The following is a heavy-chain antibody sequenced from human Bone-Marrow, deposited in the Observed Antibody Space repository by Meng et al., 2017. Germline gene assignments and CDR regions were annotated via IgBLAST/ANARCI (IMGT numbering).Heavy chain of an antibody. J-gene: IGHJ3*02. CDR1: GFTFSSYW. D-gene: IGHD5-18*01. V-gene: IGHV3-7*01. Sequence: GESLKISCAASGFTFSSYWMSWVRQAPGKGLEWVANIKQDGSEKYYVDSVKGRFTISRDNAKNSLYLQMNSLRAEDTAVYYCAREHVDTAMVLPTPDAFDIWGQGTMVTVSS. CDR3: AREHVDTAMVLPTPDAFDI. CDR2: IKQDGSEK.